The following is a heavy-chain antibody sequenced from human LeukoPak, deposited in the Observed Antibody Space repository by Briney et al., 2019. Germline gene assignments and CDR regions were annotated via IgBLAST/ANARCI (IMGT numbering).Heavy chain of an antibody. D-gene: IGHD2/OR15-2a*01. CDR1: GFTFSSYW. Sequence: GGSLRLSCAASGFTFSSYWMHWVRQAPGKGLVWVSRVNVDGISTTYADSVKGRLTISRDSAKKTLYLQINSLRPEDTAFYYCARGIGIGAFDTWGRGTKVTVSS. V-gene: IGHV3-74*01. J-gene: IGHJ3*02. CDR3: ARGIGIGAFDT. CDR2: VNVDGIST.